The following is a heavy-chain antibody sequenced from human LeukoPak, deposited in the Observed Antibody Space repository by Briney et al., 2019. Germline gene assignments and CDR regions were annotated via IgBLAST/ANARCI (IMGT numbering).Heavy chain of an antibody. Sequence: GGSLRLSCAASGFTFSTYAMGWVRQAPGKGLEWVSSISDDATATYYADSVRGRLTISRDNSKNTLYLEMNRLRAEDTAVYYCAKVAGYNYGYDWGQGTKVFVSS. J-gene: IGHJ6*02. V-gene: IGHV3-23*01. CDR1: GFTFSTYA. D-gene: IGHD5-18*01. CDR2: ISDDATAT. CDR3: AKVAGYNYGYD.